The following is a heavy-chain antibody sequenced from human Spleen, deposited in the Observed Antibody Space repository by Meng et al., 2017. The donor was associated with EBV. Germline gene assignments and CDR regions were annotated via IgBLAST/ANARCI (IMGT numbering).Heavy chain of an antibody. CDR1: GGSISSSNW. CDR2: IYHSGST. J-gene: IGHJ5*02. CDR3: AQRERWGLDP. Sequence: GQLQGAGPGLVKPSGTLSLTCAVSGGSISSSNWWNWVRQAPGKGLEWIGEIYHSGSTSYNPSLESRVTISIDKSKNQVSLKLTSVTAADTAVYYCAQRERWGLDPWGQGTLVTVSS. D-gene: IGHD3-16*01. V-gene: IGHV4-4*02.